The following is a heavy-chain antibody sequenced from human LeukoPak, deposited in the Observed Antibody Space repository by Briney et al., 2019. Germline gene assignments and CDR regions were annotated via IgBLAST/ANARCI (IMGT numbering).Heavy chain of an antibody. Sequence: GGSLRLSCASSGFTFSPYYMHWVRQAPGKGLEWVAVIYYDGVSKDYAGSVRGRLTISRDNSKNTLFLQMHGLRTEDTAVYFCTRGRYEFHSSGFYFGEHDNWGQGTLVTVSS. V-gene: IGHV3-30-3*01. CDR3: TRGRYEFHSSGFYFGEHDN. D-gene: IGHD6-19*01. CDR2: IYYDGVSK. CDR1: GFTFSPYY. J-gene: IGHJ4*03.